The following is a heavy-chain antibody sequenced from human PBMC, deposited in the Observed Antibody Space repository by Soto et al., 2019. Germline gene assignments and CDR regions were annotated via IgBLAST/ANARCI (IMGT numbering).Heavy chain of an antibody. V-gene: IGHV4-38-2*01. J-gene: IGHJ5*02. CDR3: AIGNTEWLEH. CDR1: VYSSIRLGE. D-gene: IGHD1-1*01. CDR2: MYRGGIT. Sequence: PSGTLSRTCAFSVYSSIRLGECGCSRQPRGKGPEWIVTMYRGGITYYNPSLKSRVTISIDTSKNHFSLRLSSVTATDTAVYFCAIGNTEWLEHWGQGTMVTVSS.